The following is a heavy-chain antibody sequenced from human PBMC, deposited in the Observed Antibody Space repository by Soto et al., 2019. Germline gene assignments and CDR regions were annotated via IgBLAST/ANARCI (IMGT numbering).Heavy chain of an antibody. CDR1: GFTFSSYA. CDR2: ISYDGSNK. Sequence: QVQLVESGGGVVQPGRSLRLSCAASGFTFSSYAMHWVRQAPGKGLEWVAVISYDGSNKYYADSVKGRFTISRDNSKNTLYLQMNSLRAEDTAVYYCARDPTSGAFKWAVAGTFFDPWGQGTLVTVSS. D-gene: IGHD6-19*01. V-gene: IGHV3-30-3*01. J-gene: IGHJ5*02. CDR3: ARDPTSGAFKWAVAGTFFDP.